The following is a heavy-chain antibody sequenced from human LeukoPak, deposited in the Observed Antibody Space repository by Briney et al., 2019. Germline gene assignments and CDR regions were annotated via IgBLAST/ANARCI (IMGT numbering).Heavy chain of an antibody. D-gene: IGHD4-17*01. Sequence: ASVKVSCKASGYTFTSYAMHWVRQAPGQRLEWMGWINAGNGNTKYSQKFQGRVTITADESTSTAYMELSSLRSEDTAVYYCAREGSVTTASSDYWGQGTLVTVSS. CDR2: INAGNGNT. CDR1: GYTFTSYA. J-gene: IGHJ4*02. CDR3: AREGSVTTASSDY. V-gene: IGHV1-3*01.